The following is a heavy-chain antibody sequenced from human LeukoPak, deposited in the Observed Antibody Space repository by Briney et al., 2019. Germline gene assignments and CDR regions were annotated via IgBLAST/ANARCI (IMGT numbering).Heavy chain of an antibody. J-gene: IGHJ5*02. CDR1: GGSFSGYY. Sequence: SETLSLTCAVYGGSFSGYYWSWIRQPPGKGLEWIGEINHSGSTNYNPSLKSRVTISVDTSKNQFSLKLSSVTAADTAVYYCARVARLRYFGWLCWFDPWGQGTLVTVSS. CDR2: INHSGST. CDR3: ARVARLRYFGWLCWFDP. V-gene: IGHV4-34*01. D-gene: IGHD3-9*01.